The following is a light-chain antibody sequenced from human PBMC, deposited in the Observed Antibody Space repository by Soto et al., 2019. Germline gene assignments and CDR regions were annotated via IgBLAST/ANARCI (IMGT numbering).Light chain of an antibody. CDR2: KAS. Sequence: DIQMTQSPSTLSGSVGDRVTITSRASQTIGGCLAWYQQKPGKAPKLLIYKASTLKSGVPSRFSGSGSGTEFTLTISSLQPDDFATYYCQHYNSYSEAFGQGTKVELK. CDR3: QHYNSYSEA. CDR1: QTIGGC. J-gene: IGKJ1*01. V-gene: IGKV1-5*03.